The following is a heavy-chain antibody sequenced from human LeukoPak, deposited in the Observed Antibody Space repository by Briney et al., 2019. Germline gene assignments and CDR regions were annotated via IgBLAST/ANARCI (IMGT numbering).Heavy chain of an antibody. CDR2: IKQDGSEK. J-gene: IGHJ6*03. Sequence: GESLKISCKGSGYSFTSYWIGWVRQAPGKGLEWVANIKQDGSEKYYVDSVKGRFTISRDNAKNSLYLQMNSLRAEDTAVYYCARGGNIGYYYYYYMDVWGKGTTVTVSS. CDR3: ARGGNIGYYYYYYMDV. CDR1: GYSFTSYW. V-gene: IGHV3-7*01. D-gene: IGHD2/OR15-2a*01.